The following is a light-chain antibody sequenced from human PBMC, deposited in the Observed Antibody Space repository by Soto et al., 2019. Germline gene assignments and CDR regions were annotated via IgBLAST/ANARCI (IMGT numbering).Light chain of an antibody. J-gene: IGKJ1*01. CDR2: AAS. CDR3: HQYYYWRT. V-gene: IGKV3-15*01. Sequence: ERILTSAPATPSVSPRESVTPSCRASQNVNHDLAWYQQKAGQAPRILIYAASVRAPGIPVRFSGSGSATEFTLTISSLESEDFAFYYCHQYYYWRTFGQGTKVDIK. CDR1: QNVNHD.